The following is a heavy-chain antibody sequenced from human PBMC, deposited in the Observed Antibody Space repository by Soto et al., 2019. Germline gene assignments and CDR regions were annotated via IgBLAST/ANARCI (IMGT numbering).Heavy chain of an antibody. Sequence: EVQLLESGGGLVQPGGSLRLSCAASGFTFSSYAMSWVRQAPGKGLEWVSAISGSGGSTYYADSVKGRFTISRDNSKNTLYLQMNSLRAEDTAVYYCAKGSLKATGELYYYSYYMDVWGKGTTVTVSS. CDR3: AKGSLKATGELYYYSYYMDV. CDR2: ISGSGGST. D-gene: IGHD1-26*01. J-gene: IGHJ6*03. V-gene: IGHV3-23*01. CDR1: GFTFSSYA.